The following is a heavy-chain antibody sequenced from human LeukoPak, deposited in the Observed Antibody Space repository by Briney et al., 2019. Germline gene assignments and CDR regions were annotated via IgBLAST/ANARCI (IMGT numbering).Heavy chain of an antibody. D-gene: IGHD6-19*01. CDR2: ISGSGGST. Sequence: PGGSLRLPCAASGFTFSSYAMSWVRQAPGKGLEWVSAISGSGGSTDYADSVKGRFTISRDNSKNTLYLQMNSLRAEDTAVYHCATATGYSSGWHNYWGQGTLVTVSS. CDR3: ATATGYSSGWHNY. J-gene: IGHJ4*02. V-gene: IGHV3-23*01. CDR1: GFTFSSYA.